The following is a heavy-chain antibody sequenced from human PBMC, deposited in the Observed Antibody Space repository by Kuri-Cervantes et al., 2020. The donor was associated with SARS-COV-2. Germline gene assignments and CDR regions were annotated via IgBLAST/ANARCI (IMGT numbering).Heavy chain of an antibody. CDR2: IIPIFGTA. CDR1: GGTFSSYA. J-gene: IGHJ3*02. Sequence: SVKVSCKASGGTFSSYAISWVRQAPGQGLEWMGGIIPIFGTANYAQKFQGRVTITTDESTSTAYMELSSLRSEDTAVYYCASFYGGNSGDAFDIWGQGTMVTISS. V-gene: IGHV1-69*05. CDR3: ASFYGGNSGDAFDI. D-gene: IGHD4-23*01.